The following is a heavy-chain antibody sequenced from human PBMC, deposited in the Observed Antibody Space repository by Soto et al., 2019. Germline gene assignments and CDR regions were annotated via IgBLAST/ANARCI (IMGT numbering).Heavy chain of an antibody. CDR2: IYSGGST. J-gene: IGHJ6*02. Sequence: EVQLVESGGGLIQPGGSLRLSCAASGFTVSSNYMSWVRQAPGKGLEWVSVIYSGGSTYYADSVKGRFTISRDNSKNTLYLQMNRLRAEDTAVYYCARVLLPPGERYGMDVWGQGTTVTVSS. CDR1: GFTVSSNY. V-gene: IGHV3-53*01. D-gene: IGHD1-1*01. CDR3: ARVLLPPGERYGMDV.